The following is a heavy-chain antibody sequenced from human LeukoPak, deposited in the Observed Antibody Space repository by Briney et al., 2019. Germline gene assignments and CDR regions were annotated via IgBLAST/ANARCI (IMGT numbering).Heavy chain of an antibody. D-gene: IGHD2-15*01. CDR1: GFTFSNYW. CDR2: ISNRRSTI. V-gene: IGHV3-48*02. J-gene: IGHJ4*02. CDR3: ARGCSGGSCFGDFDY. Sequence: PGGSLTLSCAVSGFTFSNYWMHWVRQAPGKGLEWISYISNRRSTIYYADSVQGRFTISKDNAKNSLYLQMNSLRDEDTAVYYCARGCSGGSCFGDFDYWGQGTLGTVSS.